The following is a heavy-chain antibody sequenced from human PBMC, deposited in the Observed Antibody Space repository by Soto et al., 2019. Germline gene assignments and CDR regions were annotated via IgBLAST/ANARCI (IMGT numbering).Heavy chain of an antibody. J-gene: IGHJ4*02. CDR2: IYWDDDK. Sequence: QITLKESGPTLVKPTQTLTLTCTFSGFSLSTSAVGVGWIRQPPGKALEWLALIYWDDDKRYSPSLKSRLTSTKDTSKNQAVLTMTNMDPVDTATYYCAHSSGYGYYFDYWGQGTLVTVSS. V-gene: IGHV2-5*02. D-gene: IGHD5-18*01. CDR3: AHSSGYGYYFDY. CDR1: GFSLSTSAVG.